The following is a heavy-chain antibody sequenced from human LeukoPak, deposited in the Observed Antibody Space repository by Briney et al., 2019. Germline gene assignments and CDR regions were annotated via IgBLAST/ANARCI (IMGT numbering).Heavy chain of an antibody. CDR2: MNPNSGNT. CDR3: ATLGGASSSWYLASP. CDR1: GYTFTSYD. J-gene: IGHJ5*02. Sequence: ASVKVSCKASGYTFTSYDINWVRQATGQGLEWMGWMNPNSGNTGYAQKFQGRVTMTRNTSISTAYMELSSLRSEVTAVYYCATLGGASSSWYLASPWGQGTLVTVSS. D-gene: IGHD6-13*01. V-gene: IGHV1-8*01.